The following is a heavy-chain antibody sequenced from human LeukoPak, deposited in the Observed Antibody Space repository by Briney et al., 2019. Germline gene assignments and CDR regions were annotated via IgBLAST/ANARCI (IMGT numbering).Heavy chain of an antibody. CDR1: GFTFSSYG. Sequence: GGSLRLSCAASGFTFSSYGMHWVRQAPGKGLEWVAVISYDGSNKYYADSVKGRFTISRDNSKNTLYLQMNSLRAEDTAVYYCATDARPYYYYYMDVWGKGTTVTVSS. CDR3: ATDARPYYYYYMDV. J-gene: IGHJ6*03. V-gene: IGHV3-30*03. CDR2: ISYDGSNK.